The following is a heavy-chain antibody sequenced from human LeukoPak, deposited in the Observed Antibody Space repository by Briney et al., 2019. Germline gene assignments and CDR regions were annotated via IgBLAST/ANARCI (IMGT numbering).Heavy chain of an antibody. V-gene: IGHV4-59*01. J-gene: IGHJ5*02. CDR2: NYYSGST. CDR3: ARGTYYYDSSDYPNWFDP. CDR1: GGSISSYS. D-gene: IGHD3-22*01. Sequence: SETLSLTCTVSGGSISSYSWSWIRQPPGKGLEWIGYNYYSGSTNYNPSLKSRVTISVDTSKNQLSLKLSSVTAADTAVYYCARGTYYYDSSDYPNWFDPWGQGTLVTVSS.